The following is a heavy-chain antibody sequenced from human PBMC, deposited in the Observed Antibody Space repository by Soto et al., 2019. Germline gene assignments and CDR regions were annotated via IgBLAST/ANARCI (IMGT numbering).Heavy chain of an antibody. CDR3: AKVVYQWPDYYSSGIYV. CDR2: ISYDGSNK. J-gene: IGHJ6*02. V-gene: IGHV3-30*18. Sequence: PGGSLRLSCAASGFTFSSYGMHWVRQAPGKGLEWVAVISYDGSNKYYADSVKGRFTISRDNSKNTLYLQMNSLRAEDTAVYYCAKVVYQWPDYYSSGIYVCGQRTTVTVS. CDR1: GFTFSSYG. D-gene: IGHD6-19*01.